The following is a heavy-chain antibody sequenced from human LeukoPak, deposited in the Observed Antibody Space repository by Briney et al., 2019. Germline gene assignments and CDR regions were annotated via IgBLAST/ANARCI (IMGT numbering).Heavy chain of an antibody. CDR2: INPDGGTT. J-gene: IGHJ4*02. V-gene: IGHV3-74*01. D-gene: IGHD1-1*01. CDR1: GFTFINYW. CDR3: APGAYDY. Sequence: PGGSLRLSCAASGFTFINYWMHWVRQAPGKGLVWVSRINPDGGTTDYADSVRGRFTISRDNAKNTLYLQMNSLRVEDTALYYCAPGAYDYWGQGTLVAVSP.